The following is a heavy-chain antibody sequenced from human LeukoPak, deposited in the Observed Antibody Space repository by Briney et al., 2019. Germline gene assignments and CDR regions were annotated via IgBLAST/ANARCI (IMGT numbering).Heavy chain of an antibody. J-gene: IGHJ4*02. CDR2: ISAYNGNT. Sequence: ASVKVSCKASGYTFTSYGISRVRQAPGQGLEWMGWISAYNGNTNYAQKLQGRVTMTTDTSTSTAYMELRSLRSDDTAVYYCARDTMLGYCSGGSCYSEDYCGQGTLVTVSS. CDR3: ARDTMLGYCSGGSCYSEDY. V-gene: IGHV1-18*01. CDR1: GYTFTSYG. D-gene: IGHD2-15*01.